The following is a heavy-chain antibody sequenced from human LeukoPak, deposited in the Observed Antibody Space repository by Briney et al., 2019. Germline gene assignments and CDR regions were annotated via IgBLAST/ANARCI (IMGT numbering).Heavy chain of an antibody. CDR2: IYTSGST. D-gene: IGHD6-13*01. CDR3: ARTPTGYSSSWYGLYYYYGMDV. J-gene: IGHJ6*02. V-gene: IGHV4-4*07. Sequence: SETLSLTCTVSGGSISSYYWRWIRPPAGKGLEWIGRIYTSGSTNYNPSLKSQVTMSVDTSKNQFSLKLSSVTAADTAVYYCARTPTGYSSSWYGLYYYYGMDVWGQGTTVTVSS. CDR1: GGSISSYY.